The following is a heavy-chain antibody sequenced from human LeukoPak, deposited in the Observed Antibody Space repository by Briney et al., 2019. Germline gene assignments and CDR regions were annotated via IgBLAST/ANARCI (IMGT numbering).Heavy chain of an antibody. D-gene: IGHD3-3*01. CDR1: GFSVSVNY. V-gene: IGHV3-66*02. CDR2: IYSGGNT. J-gene: IGHJ3*02. CDR3: ARAVGFHDPFDI. Sequence: PGGSLRLSCAASGFSVSVNYMTWVRQAPGKGLDWVSVIYSGGNTYYSDSVKGRFTISRDNSKNTLFLQMNSLKSEDTAMYYCARAVGFHDPFDIWGQGTVVTVSS.